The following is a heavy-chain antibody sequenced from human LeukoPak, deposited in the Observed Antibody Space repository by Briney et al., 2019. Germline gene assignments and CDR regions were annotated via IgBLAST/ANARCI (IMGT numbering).Heavy chain of an antibody. D-gene: IGHD3-22*01. CDR3: AGTYYYDKGAFDI. CDR1: GFTFSNYA. CDR2: ISNFGDIV. Sequence: GGSLRLSCAASGFTFSNYAMSWVRQAPGKGLEWISHISNFGDIVHYADSVKGRFTISRDNSKNTLYLQMNSLRAEDTAVYYCAGTYYYDKGAFDIWGQGTMVTVSS. J-gene: IGHJ3*02. V-gene: IGHV3-23*01.